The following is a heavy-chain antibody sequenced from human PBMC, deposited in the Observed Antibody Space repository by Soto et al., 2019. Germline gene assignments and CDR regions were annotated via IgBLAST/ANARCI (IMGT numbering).Heavy chain of an antibody. Sequence: PXVCLRLSCTACGFTFGSFYMQGGREAPGKGLEWLSVMSYDGNKKYYADSVKGRFTISRDNSKNTLFLQMNSLRPDDTALYYCAKHRLTIFGAVHEIYAMDVWGQGTTVTVSS. CDR1: GFTFGSFY. V-gene: IGHV3-30-3*02. CDR3: AKHRLTIFGAVHEIYAMDV. J-gene: IGHJ6*02. CDR2: MSYDGNKK. D-gene: IGHD3-3*01.